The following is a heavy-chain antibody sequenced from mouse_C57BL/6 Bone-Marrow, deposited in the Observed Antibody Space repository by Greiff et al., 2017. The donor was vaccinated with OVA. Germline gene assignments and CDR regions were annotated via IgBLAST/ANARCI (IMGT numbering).Heavy chain of an antibody. D-gene: IGHD1-1*01. CDR3: ARPVTTVVGDWYFDV. CDR2: ISSGSSTI. J-gene: IGHJ1*03. Sequence: EVMLVESGGGLVKPGGSLKLSCAASGFTFSDYGMHWVRQAPEKGLEWVAYISSGSSTIYYADPVKGRFTISRDNAKNTLFLQMTSLRSEDTAMYYCARPVTTVVGDWYFDVWGTGTTVTVSS. V-gene: IGHV5-17*01. CDR1: GFTFSDYG.